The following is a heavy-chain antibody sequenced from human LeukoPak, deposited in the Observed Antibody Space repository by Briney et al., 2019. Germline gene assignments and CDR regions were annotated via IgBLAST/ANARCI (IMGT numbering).Heavy chain of an antibody. D-gene: IGHD6-19*01. V-gene: IGHV3-23*01. CDR3: AKDRIPVAGRQDIWDF. CDR1: GFTFSDYA. Sequence: GGSLRLSCVGAGFTFSDYAMTWVRQAPGKGLRWVSGISGSGDRTYYADSVKGRFTISRDNSKNTLYLQMDSLTDDDSAVYYCAKDRIPVAGRQDIWDFWGQGALVTVSS. CDR2: ISGSGDRT. J-gene: IGHJ4*02.